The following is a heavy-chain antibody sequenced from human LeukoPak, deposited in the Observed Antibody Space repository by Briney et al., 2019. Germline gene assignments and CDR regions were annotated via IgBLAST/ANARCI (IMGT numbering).Heavy chain of an antibody. J-gene: IGHJ6*02. D-gene: IGHD5-24*01. CDR3: ARQFSSMGSPRDGAGAAYGMDV. Sequence: EASVKVSCKASGYTFTGYYMHWVRQAPGQGLEWMGWINPNSGGTNYAQKFQGWVTMTRDTSISTAYMELSRLRSDDTAVYYCARQFSSMGSPRDGAGAAYGMDVWGQGTTVTVSS. CDR2: INPNSGGT. V-gene: IGHV1-2*04. CDR1: GYTFTGYY.